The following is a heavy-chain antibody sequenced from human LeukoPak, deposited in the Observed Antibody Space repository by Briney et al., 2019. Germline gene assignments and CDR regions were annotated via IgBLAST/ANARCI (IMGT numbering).Heavy chain of an antibody. CDR3: TTLEWIHLWSFDY. J-gene: IGHJ4*02. D-gene: IGHD5-18*01. Sequence: PGGSLRLSCAASGFTFSNAWMSWVRQAPGKGLEWVGRIKSKTDGGTTDYAAPVKGRFTISRDDSKNTLYLQMNSLKTEDTAVYYCTTLEWIHLWSFDYWGQGTLVTVSS. CDR1: GFTFSNAW. V-gene: IGHV3-15*01. CDR2: IKSKTDGGTT.